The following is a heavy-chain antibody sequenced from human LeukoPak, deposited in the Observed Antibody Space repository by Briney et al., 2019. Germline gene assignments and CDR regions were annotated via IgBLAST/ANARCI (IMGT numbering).Heavy chain of an antibody. CDR3: ARGPPAIDY. D-gene: IGHD2-15*01. CDR2: IYYSGST. V-gene: IGHV4-59*01. J-gene: IGHJ4*02. CDR1: GGSISSYY. Sequence: SETLSLTCTVSGGSISSYYWSWIRQPPGKGLEWIGYIYYSGSTNYNPSLKSRVTISVDTSKNQFSLKMNSVTAADTAVYFCARGPPAIDYWGQGTLVTVSS.